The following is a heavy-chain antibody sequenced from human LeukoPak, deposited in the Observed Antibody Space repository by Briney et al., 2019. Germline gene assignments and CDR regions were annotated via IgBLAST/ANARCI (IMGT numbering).Heavy chain of an antibody. CDR3: ARDASTMVRGVISHYYYYYMDV. CDR2: ISSSGSTI. V-gene: IGHV3-48*04. J-gene: IGHJ6*03. Sequence: TGGSLRFSCAASGFTFSGSAMHWVRQAPGKGLEWVSYISSSGSTIYYADSVKGRFTISRDNAKNSLYLQMNSLRAEDTAVYYCARDASTMVRGVISHYYYYYMDVWGKGTTVTISS. CDR1: GFTFSGSA. D-gene: IGHD3-10*01.